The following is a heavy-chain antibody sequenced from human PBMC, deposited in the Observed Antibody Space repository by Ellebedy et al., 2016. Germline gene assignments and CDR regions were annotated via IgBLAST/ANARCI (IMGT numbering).Heavy chain of an antibody. CDR1: GGTFSSHI. J-gene: IGHJ5*02. CDR2: ITPIFGTA. Sequence: ASVKVSCKASGGTFSSHIISWVRQAPGQGLEWMGGITPIFGTANYAQKFQGRVTITADESTSTAYMELSSLRSEDTAVYYWATRGGIGARGWFDPWGQGTLVTVSS. D-gene: IGHD6-6*01. CDR3: ATRGGIGARGWFDP. V-gene: IGHV1-69*13.